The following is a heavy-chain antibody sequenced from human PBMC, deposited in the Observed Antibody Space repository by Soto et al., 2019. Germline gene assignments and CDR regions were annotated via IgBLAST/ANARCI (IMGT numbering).Heavy chain of an antibody. V-gene: IGHV1-24*01. J-gene: IGHJ4*02. CDR3: ATGPLRLGELSSNIDY. D-gene: IGHD3-16*02. CDR1: GYTLTELS. CDR2: FDPEDGET. Sequence: ASVKVSCKVSGYTLTELSMHWVRQAPGKGLEWMGGFDPEDGETIYAQKFQGRVTMTEDTSTDTAYMELSSLRSEDTAVYYCATGPLRLGELSSNIDYWGQGTLVTVSS.